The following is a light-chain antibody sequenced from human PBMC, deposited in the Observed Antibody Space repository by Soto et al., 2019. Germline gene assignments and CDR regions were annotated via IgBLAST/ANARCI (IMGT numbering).Light chain of an antibody. CDR3: QQTNTFLLT. CDR1: QGISSY. CDR2: GAS. J-gene: IGKJ4*01. V-gene: IGKV1-9*01. Sequence: IQLAQSQSSLSASVGDRDTIACRACQGISSYLAWYQQKPGKAPKLLIYGASSLQSGVPSRFSGSGSETDFTLTIISLQPEDSATYYCQQTNTFLLTFGGGTKVDIK.